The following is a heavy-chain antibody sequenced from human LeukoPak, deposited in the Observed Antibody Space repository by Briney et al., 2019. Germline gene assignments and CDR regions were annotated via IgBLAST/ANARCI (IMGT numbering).Heavy chain of an antibody. D-gene: IGHD3-10*01. CDR2: ISSSSSTI. CDR1: GFTFSSYS. J-gene: IGHJ4*02. CDR3: ASRVWFGELADY. V-gene: IGHV3-48*01. Sequence: GSLRLSCAASGFTFSSYSMNWVRQAPGKGLEWVSYISSSSSTIYYADSVKGRFTISRDNAKNSLYLQMNSLRAEGTAVYYCASRVWFGELADYWGQGTLVTVSS.